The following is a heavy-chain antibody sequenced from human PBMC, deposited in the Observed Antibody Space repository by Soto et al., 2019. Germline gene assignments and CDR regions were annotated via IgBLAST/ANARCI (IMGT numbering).Heavy chain of an antibody. CDR1: GGTFSSYA. V-gene: IGHV1-69*13. CDR2: IIPIFGTA. Sequence: EASVKVSCKASGGTFSSYAISWVRQAPGQGLEWMGGIIPIFGTANYAQKFQGRVTITADESTSTAYMELSSLRSEDTAVYYCARGGYCTNGVCYPYYYGMDVWGQGTTVTVSS. J-gene: IGHJ6*02. CDR3: ARGGYCTNGVCYPYYYGMDV. D-gene: IGHD2-8*01.